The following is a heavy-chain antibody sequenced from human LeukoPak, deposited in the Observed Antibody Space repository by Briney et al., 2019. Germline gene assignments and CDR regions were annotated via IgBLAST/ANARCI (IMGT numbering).Heavy chain of an antibody. J-gene: IGHJ6*03. CDR3: ATAKVPTYYYYYYMDV. Sequence: SQTLSLTCTVSGGSISSGGYYWSWIRQPPGKGLEWIGYIYHSGSTYYNPSLKSRVTISVDRSKNQFSLKLSSVTAADTAVYYCATAKVPTYYYYYYMDVWGKGTTVTVSS. CDR2: IYHSGST. V-gene: IGHV4-30-2*01. CDR1: GGSISSGGYY. D-gene: IGHD2-2*01.